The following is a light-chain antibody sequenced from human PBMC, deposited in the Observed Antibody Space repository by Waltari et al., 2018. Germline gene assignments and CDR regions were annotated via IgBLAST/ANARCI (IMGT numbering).Light chain of an antibody. CDR3: LQRSSLPWT. V-gene: IGKV3-11*01. Sequence: RSSQNVSSYLAWYQQKLGQAPKLLIYGASNRATGVPARFSGSGSGTDFTFNISSLEAEDVAVYYCLQRSSLPWTFGQGTKVEIK. CDR2: GAS. J-gene: IGKJ1*01. CDR1: QNVSSY.